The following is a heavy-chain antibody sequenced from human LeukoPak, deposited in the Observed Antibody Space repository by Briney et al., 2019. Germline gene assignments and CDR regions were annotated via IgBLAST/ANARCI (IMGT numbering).Heavy chain of an antibody. CDR2: ISSSGSTI. V-gene: IGHV3-11*01. J-gene: IGHJ4*02. Sequence: GGSLRLSCAASGFTFSDYYMSWIRQAPGKGLEWVSYISSSGSTIYYADSVKGRFTISRDNSKNTLYLQMNSLRAEDTAVYYCAKGYCSGGSCYDYWGQGTLVTVSS. D-gene: IGHD2-15*01. CDR1: GFTFSDYY. CDR3: AKGYCSGGSCYDY.